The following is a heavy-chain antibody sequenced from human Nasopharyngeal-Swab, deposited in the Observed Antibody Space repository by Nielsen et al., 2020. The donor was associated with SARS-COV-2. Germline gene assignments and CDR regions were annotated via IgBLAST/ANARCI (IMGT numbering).Heavy chain of an antibody. CDR1: GFRDYS. D-gene: IGHD3-10*01. Sequence: GVLKISCVDSGFRDYSMNWVRQAPGKGLEWVSSISSSSSDIYYADSVKGRFTISRDNAKNTLYLQMNSLRAEDTAVYYCASALVWFGEIWFDPWGQGTLVTVSS. J-gene: IGHJ5*02. V-gene: IGHV3-21*01. CDR2: ISSSSSDI. CDR3: ASALVWFGEIWFDP.